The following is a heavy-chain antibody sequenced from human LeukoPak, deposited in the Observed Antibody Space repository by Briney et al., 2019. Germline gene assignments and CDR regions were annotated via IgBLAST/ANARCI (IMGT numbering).Heavy chain of an antibody. CDR2: ISGSGGST. CDR1: GFTFSSYA. D-gene: IGHD2-21*02. CDR3: AKDVVVTALYNWFDP. V-gene: IGHV3-23*01. J-gene: IGHJ5*02. Sequence: GGPLRLSCAASGFTFSSYAMSWVRQAPGKGLEWVSAISGSGGSTYYADSVKGRFTISRDNSKNTLYLQMNSLRAEDTAVYYCAKDVVVTALYNWFDPWGQGTLVTVSS.